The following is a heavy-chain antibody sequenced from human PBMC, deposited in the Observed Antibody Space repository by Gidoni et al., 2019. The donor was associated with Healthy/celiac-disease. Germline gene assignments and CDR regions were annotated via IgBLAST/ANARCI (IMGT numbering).Heavy chain of an antibody. J-gene: IGHJ4*01. Sequence: WIRQPAGKGLEWIGSIYYSGSTYSNPSLKSRFTIAVDTSKNPFSLQLSSVPAADTAVYYCAIPIRDPGGYFDYWVHGTPVTVSS. V-gene: IGHV4-39*01. D-gene: IGHD2-21*02. CDR3: AIPIRDPGGYFDY. CDR2: IYYSGST.